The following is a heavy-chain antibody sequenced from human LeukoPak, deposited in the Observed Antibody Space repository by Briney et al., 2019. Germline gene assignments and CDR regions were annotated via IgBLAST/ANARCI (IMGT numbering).Heavy chain of an antibody. CDR1: GFTFDDYA. CDR2: ISWNSGSI. V-gene: IGHV3-9*01. J-gene: IGHJ4*02. CDR3: AKDSGLRFLEWLIDY. Sequence: GGSLRLSCAASGFTFDDYAMHWVRQAPGKGLELVSCISWNSGSIGYADSVKGRFTISRDNAKNSLYLQMNSLRAEDTALYYCAKDSGLRFLEWLIDYWGQGTLVTVSS. D-gene: IGHD3-3*01.